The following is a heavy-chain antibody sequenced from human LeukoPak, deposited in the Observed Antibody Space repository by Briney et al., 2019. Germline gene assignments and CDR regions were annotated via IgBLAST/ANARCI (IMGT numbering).Heavy chain of an antibody. CDR2: IWYDGSNN. Sequence: GGSLRLSCAASGFTFSGYHMHWVRQAPGKGLEWVAVIWYDGSNNYYAESVKGRFTISRDNSKNTLYLQMDSLRDEDTAVYYCARDRLWAFDIWGQGTMVTVSS. D-gene: IGHD2-21*01. CDR1: GFTFSGYH. V-gene: IGHV3-33*01. J-gene: IGHJ3*02. CDR3: ARDRLWAFDI.